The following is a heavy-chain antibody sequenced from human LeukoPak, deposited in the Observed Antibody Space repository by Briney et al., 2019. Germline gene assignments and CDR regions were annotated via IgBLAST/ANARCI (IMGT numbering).Heavy chain of an antibody. D-gene: IGHD3-22*01. J-gene: IGHJ5*02. CDR1: GGSISSGGYS. V-gene: IGHV4-30-2*01. CDR3: AREVGYYYDSSGYYYDNWFDP. CDR2: IYHSGST. Sequence: SQTLSLTCAVSGGSISSGGYSWSWIRQPPGKGLEWIGYIYHSGSTYYNPSPKSRVTISVDRSKNQFSLKLSSVTAADTAVYYCAREVGYYYDSSGYYYDNWFDPWGQGTLVTVSS.